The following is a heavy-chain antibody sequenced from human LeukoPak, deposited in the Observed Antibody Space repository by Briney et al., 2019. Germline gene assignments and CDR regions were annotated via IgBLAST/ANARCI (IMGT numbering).Heavy chain of an antibody. V-gene: IGHV1-2*02. D-gene: IGHD6-6*01. J-gene: IGHJ5*02. CDR2: INPNSGGT. CDR3: AKFGGYSSSSGWFDP. Sequence: ASVKVSCKASGYTFTGYYMHWVRQAPGQGLEWMGWINPNSGGTNYAQKFQGRVTMTRDTSISTAYMELSRLRSDDTAVYYCAKFGGYSSSSGWFDPWGQGTLVTVSS. CDR1: GYTFTGYY.